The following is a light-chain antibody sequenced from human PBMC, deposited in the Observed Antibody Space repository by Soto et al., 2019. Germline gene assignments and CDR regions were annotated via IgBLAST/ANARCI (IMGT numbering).Light chain of an antibody. CDR3: MLGTLWPPFT. CDR2: MFS. CDR1: QSLVYNDGNTY. J-gene: IGKJ3*01. Sequence: DVVMTQSPLSLPVTLGQPASISCRSSQSLVYNDGNTYLNWFQQRPGQSPGRLIYMFSNRDSGVSDRFSGSGSGTDFTLKISRVQAADVGVYYCMLGTLWPPFTFGPGTRVDIK. V-gene: IGKV2-30*01.